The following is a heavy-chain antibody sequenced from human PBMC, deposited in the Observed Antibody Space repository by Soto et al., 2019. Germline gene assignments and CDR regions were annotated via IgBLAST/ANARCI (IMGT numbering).Heavy chain of an antibody. CDR1: GGSINNYY. CDR3: ARGRDSTSWYGSYYFDY. D-gene: IGHD6-13*01. CDR2: IYYSAST. J-gene: IGHJ4*02. V-gene: IGHV4-59*01. Sequence: SETLSLTCTVSGGSINNYYWSWSRQPPWEGLEWIGYIYYSASTNYNPSLKSRVTMSVDTSKNQFSLKLSSVTAADTAVYYCARGRDSTSWYGSYYFDYWGQGTLVTVSS.